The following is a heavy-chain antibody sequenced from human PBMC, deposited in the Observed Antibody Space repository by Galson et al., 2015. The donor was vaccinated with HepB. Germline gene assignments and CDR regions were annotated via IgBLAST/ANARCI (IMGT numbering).Heavy chain of an antibody. J-gene: IGHJ6*02. CDR3: ARAPSRGVIMTVNYYYGMDV. D-gene: IGHD3-10*01. CDR2: IWYAGGNE. CDR1: GFTFSRHG. V-gene: IGHV3-33*01. Sequence: SLRLSCAASGFTFSRHGIHWVRQAPGKGLEWVAFIWYAGGNEHYADSVKGRFTISRDNSRNTLYLQMNRLRAEDTAVYYCARAPSRGVIMTVNYYYGMDVWGQGTTVTVSS.